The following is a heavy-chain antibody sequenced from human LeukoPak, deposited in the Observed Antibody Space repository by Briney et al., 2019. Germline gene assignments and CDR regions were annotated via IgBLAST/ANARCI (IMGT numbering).Heavy chain of an antibody. CDR3: ARGDNDYGDPVRFDY. Sequence: SETLSLTCTVSGGSISSYYWSWIRQPPGKGLEWIGYIYYSGSTNYNPSLKSRVTISVDTSKNQFSLKLSSVTAADTAVYYCARGDNDYGDPVRFDYWGQGTLVTVSS. V-gene: IGHV4-59*01. CDR2: IYYSGST. D-gene: IGHD4-17*01. J-gene: IGHJ4*02. CDR1: GGSISSYY.